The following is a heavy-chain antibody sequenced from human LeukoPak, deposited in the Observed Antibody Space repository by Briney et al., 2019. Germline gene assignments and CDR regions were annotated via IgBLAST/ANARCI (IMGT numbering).Heavy chain of an antibody. V-gene: IGHV3-23*05. CDR2: IYNSGTKI. CDR1: GLTFSTYS. Sequence: GGSLRLSCVASGLTFSTYSMTCVRQRPGKGLEWVASIYNSGTKIFYADSVKGRFTLSRDNSNNVLFLQMDSLRAEDSAIYYCAKDIVPDSGWDLDYWGRGTLVTASS. CDR3: AKDIVPDSGWDLDY. J-gene: IGHJ4*02. D-gene: IGHD6-19*01.